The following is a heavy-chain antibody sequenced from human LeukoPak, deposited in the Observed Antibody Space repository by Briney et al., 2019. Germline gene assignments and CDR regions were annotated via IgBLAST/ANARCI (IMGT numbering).Heavy chain of an antibody. J-gene: IGHJ4*02. V-gene: IGHV1-2*02. CDR3: VTRDGYNRDY. Sequence: ASVKVSCKASGYTFTGYYMHCVRQAPGQGLEWMGWINPYSGGTKYAQKFQGRVTMTRDTSISTAYMELSRLRSDDTAMFYCVTRDGYNRDYWGQGTLVTVSP. D-gene: IGHD5-24*01. CDR1: GYTFTGYY. CDR2: INPYSGGT.